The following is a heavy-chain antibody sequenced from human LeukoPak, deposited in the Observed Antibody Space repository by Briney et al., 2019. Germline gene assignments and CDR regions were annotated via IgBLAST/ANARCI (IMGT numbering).Heavy chain of an antibody. J-gene: IGHJ4*02. CDR3: TTDLNYYDILTGYYPFDY. CDR2: IKSKTDGGTT. Sequence: PGGSLRLSCAASGFTFSNAWMSWVRQAPGKGLGWVGRIKSKTDGGTTDYAAPVKGRFTISRDDSKNTLYLQMNSLKTEDTAVYYCTTDLNYYDILTGYYPFDYWGQGTLVTVSS. V-gene: IGHV3-15*01. D-gene: IGHD3-9*01. CDR1: GFTFSNAW.